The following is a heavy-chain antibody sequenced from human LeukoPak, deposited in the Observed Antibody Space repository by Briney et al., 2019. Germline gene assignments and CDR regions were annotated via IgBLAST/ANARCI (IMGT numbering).Heavy chain of an antibody. CDR1: GFTFSSYG. V-gene: IGHV3-33*01. CDR2: IWYDGRNK. D-gene: IGHD3-10*01. Sequence: PGRSLRLSCAASGFTFSSYGMHWVSQAPGKSLEWVAVIWYDGRNKYYADSVKGRFTISRDNSKNTLYLQMNSLRAEDTAVYYCARTYYYGSGSPDYWGQGTLVTVSS. CDR3: ARTYYYGSGSPDY. J-gene: IGHJ4*02.